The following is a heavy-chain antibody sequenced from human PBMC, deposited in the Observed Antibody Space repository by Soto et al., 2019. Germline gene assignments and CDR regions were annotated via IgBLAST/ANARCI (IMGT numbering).Heavy chain of an antibody. CDR1: GGTFSTYS. D-gene: IGHD1-26*01. J-gene: IGHJ4*02. Sequence: QVQLVQSGAEVKKPGSSVKVSCKTSGGTFSTYSIGLVRQAPGEGLEWMGGIIPIFGTANYAQKFQDRVTITADTTTNTAFMALSSLKSEDTAMYYCASSSGNNYGVGTNYYFNYWGQGTLVTFSS. CDR3: ASSSGNNYGVGTNYYFNY. V-gene: IGHV1-69*06. CDR2: IIPIFGTA.